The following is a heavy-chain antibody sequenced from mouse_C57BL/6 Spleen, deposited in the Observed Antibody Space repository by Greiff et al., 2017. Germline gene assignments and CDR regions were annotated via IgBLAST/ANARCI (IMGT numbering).Heavy chain of an antibody. Sequence: EVKLVESGGDLVKPGGSLKLSCAASGFTFSSYGMSWVRQTPDKRLEWVATISSGGSYTYYPDSVKGRFTISRDNAKNTLYLQMSSLKSEDTAMYYCARRGKGDYFDYWGQGTTLTVSS. CDR1: GFTFSSYG. V-gene: IGHV5-6*02. CDR3: ARRGKGDYFDY. J-gene: IGHJ2*01. CDR2: ISSGGSYT.